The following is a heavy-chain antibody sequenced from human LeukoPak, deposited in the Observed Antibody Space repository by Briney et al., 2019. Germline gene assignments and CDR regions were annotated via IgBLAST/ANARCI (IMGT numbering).Heavy chain of an antibody. CDR3: AKDLGWELLLWDAFDI. J-gene: IGHJ3*02. D-gene: IGHD1-26*01. CDR1: GFTFSNYG. Sequence: GGSLRLSCAASGFTFSNYGMHWVRQAPGKGLEWVAVTSYDGSNKYYAESVKGRVTISRDNSKNTLYLQMNSLRAEDTAVYYCAKDLGWELLLWDAFDIWGQGTMVTVSS. CDR2: TSYDGSNK. V-gene: IGHV3-30*18.